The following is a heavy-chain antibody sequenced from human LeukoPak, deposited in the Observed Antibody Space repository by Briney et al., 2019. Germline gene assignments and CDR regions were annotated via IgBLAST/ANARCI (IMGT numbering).Heavy chain of an antibody. J-gene: IGHJ4*02. CDR2: IYHSGST. CDR1: DYSISSGYY. Sequence: PSETLSLTCAVSDYSISSGYYWGWIRQPPGKGLEWIGSIYHSGSTYYNPSLKSRVTMSVDTSKNQFSLKLSSVTAADTAVYYCASYSSSWPSYWGQGTLVTVSS. V-gene: IGHV4-38-2*01. CDR3: ASYSSSWPSY. D-gene: IGHD6-13*01.